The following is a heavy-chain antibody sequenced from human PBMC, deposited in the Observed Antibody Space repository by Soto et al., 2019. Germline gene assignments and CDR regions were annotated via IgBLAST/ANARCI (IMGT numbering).Heavy chain of an antibody. CDR3: ARASTYYYDSSGYLGIDY. D-gene: IGHD3-22*01. V-gene: IGHV3-74*01. J-gene: IGHJ4*02. CDR2: INTDGSDT. CDR1: GFTFSSDW. Sequence: GGSLRLSCAASGFTFSSDWMHWVRQAPGKGLVWVSRINTDGSDTSYADSVEGRFTISRDNSKNTLYLQMNSLRAEDTAVYYCARASTYYYDSSGYLGIDYWGQGTLVTVSS.